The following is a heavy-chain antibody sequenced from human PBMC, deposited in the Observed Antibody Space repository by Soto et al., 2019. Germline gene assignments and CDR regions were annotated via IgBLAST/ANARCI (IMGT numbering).Heavy chain of an antibody. CDR2: ISWNSGSI. Sequence: EVQLVESGGGLVQPGRSLRLSCAASGFTFDDYAMHWVRQAPGKGLEWVSGISWNSGSIGYADSVKGRFTISRDNANNSLYLQMNSLRAEDTALYYCAKDIGEAAAGLDYWGQGTLVTVSS. J-gene: IGHJ4*02. CDR1: GFTFDDYA. V-gene: IGHV3-9*01. CDR3: AKDIGEAAAGLDY. D-gene: IGHD6-13*01.